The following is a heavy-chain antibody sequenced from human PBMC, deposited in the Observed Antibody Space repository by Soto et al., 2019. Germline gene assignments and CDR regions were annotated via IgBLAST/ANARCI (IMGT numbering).Heavy chain of an antibody. CDR2: IYPGDSDT. V-gene: IGHV5-51*01. CDR1: GYNFNRYW. J-gene: IGHJ3*02. Sequence: PGESLKISCKGSGYNFNRYWIGWVRQMPGKGLEWMGVIYPGDSDTRYGPSLQGQVTISADKSSSAAYLQWSSLQASDIATYYCARSPVNGTYEAFDIWGQGTMVTVSS. D-gene: IGHD2-8*01. CDR3: ARSPVNGTYEAFDI.